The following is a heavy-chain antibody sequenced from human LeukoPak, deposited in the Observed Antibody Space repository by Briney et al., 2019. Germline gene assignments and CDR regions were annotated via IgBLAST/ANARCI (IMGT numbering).Heavy chain of an antibody. J-gene: IGHJ5*02. D-gene: IGHD3-22*01. Sequence: GSLRLSCAASGFTFSSYSMNWVRQAPGKGLEWVSSISSSSSYIYYADSVKGRFTISRDNAKNSLYLQMNSLRAEDTAVYYCARDPTNYYDSSGSLPASWFDPWGQGTLVTVSS. CDR1: GFTFSSYS. CDR2: ISSSSSYI. CDR3: ARDPTNYYDSSGSLPASWFDP. V-gene: IGHV3-21*01.